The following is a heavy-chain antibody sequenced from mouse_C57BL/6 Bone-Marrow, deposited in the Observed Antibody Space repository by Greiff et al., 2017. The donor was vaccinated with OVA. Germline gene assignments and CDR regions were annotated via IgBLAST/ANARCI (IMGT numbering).Heavy chain of an antibody. D-gene: IGHD1-1*01. CDR1: GISITTGNYR. J-gene: IGHJ1*03. CDR2: IYYSGTI. Sequence: VQLQQSGPGLVKPSQTVFLTCTVTGISITTGNYRWSWIRQFPGNKLEWIGYIYYSGTITYNPSLTSRTTITRDTPKNQFFLEMNSLTAEDTATYYCARDRYYGSSYGYFDVWGTGTTVTVSS. V-gene: IGHV3-5*01. CDR3: ARDRYYGSSYGYFDV.